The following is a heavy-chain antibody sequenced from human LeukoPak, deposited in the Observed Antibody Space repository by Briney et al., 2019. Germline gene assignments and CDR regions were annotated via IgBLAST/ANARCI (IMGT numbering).Heavy chain of an antibody. J-gene: IGHJ4*02. CDR3: ARATGLAGRRLVKWSTPFDY. CDR2: ISAYNGNT. V-gene: IGHV1-18*04. Sequence: ASVKVSCKASGYTFTSYGISWVRQAPGQGLEWMGWISAYNGNTNYAQKLQGRVTMTTDTSTSTVYMELRSLRSDDTAVYYCARATGLAGRRLVKWSTPFDYWGQGTLVTVSS. CDR1: GYTFTSYG. D-gene: IGHD3-9*01.